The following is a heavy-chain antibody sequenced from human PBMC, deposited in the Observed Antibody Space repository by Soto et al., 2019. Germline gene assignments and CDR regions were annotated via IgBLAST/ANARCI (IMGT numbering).Heavy chain of an antibody. J-gene: IGHJ4*02. D-gene: IGHD5-12*01. CDR2: IYTSGST. V-gene: IGHV4-4*07. CDR3: ARMRGMATTNYYFDY. Sequence: SETLSLTCTVSGGSLSSYYWSWIRQPAGKGLEWIGRIYTSGSTNYNPSLKSRVTMSVDTSKNQFSLKLSSVTAADTAVYYCARMRGMATTNYYFDYWGQGTLVTVSS. CDR1: GGSLSSYY.